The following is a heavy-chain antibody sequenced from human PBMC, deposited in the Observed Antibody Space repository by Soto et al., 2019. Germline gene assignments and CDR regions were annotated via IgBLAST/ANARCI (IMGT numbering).Heavy chain of an antibody. CDR2: IYYSGST. J-gene: IGHJ4*02. D-gene: IGHD2-15*01. V-gene: IGHV4-59*01. CDR3: ATYCSGGSCYSDY. CDR1: GGSISSYY. Sequence: PSETLSLTCTVSGGSISSYYWSWIRQPPGKGLEWIVFIYYSGSTNYNPSLKSRVTISVDSSKNQFSLKLSFVTAADTAVYYCATYCSGGSCYSDYWGQGTLVTVSS.